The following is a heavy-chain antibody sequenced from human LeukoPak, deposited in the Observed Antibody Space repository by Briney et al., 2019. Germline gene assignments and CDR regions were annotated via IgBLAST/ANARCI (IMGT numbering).Heavy chain of an antibody. D-gene: IGHD4-23*01. CDR1: AGSISSYY. J-gene: IGHJ4*02. Sequence: SESLSLTCTVSAGSISSYYWGWIRQPPGKGMEWIGYMYYSGSTNYNPSVKSRVTTSEDTPKNQCSLRRTVVTAADTAVYYCARVIATLEFDYWGQGTLVTVSS. CDR2: MYYSGST. V-gene: IGHV4-59*01. CDR3: ARVIATLEFDY.